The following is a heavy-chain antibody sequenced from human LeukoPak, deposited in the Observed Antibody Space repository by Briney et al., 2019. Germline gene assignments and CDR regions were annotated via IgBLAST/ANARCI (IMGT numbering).Heavy chain of an antibody. J-gene: IGHJ3*02. CDR1: AFIFSGHW. V-gene: IGHV3-21*06. Sequence: GGSLRLSCEGSAFIFSGHWMNWVRQAPGKGLEWVSSISSGSTYMYYADSVKGRFTISRDNAQNLVYLQMNSLRAEDTAVYYCGRIGGRSKAAKGDAFDIWGQGTMVTVSS. D-gene: IGHD6-6*01. CDR2: ISSGSTYM. CDR3: GRIGGRSKAAKGDAFDI.